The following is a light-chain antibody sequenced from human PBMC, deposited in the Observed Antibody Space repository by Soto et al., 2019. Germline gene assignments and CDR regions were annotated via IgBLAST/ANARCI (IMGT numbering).Light chain of an antibody. J-gene: IGKJ1*01. CDR2: GAS. CDR3: QQYNNWPRT. V-gene: IGKV3-15*01. Sequence: EIVLTQSPATLSLSPGERATLSARASQSVNSYLAWYQQKPGQAPRLLIYGASTRATGIPARFSGSGSGTEFTLTISSLQSEDFAVYYCQQYNNWPRTFGQGTKVDIK. CDR1: QSVNSY.